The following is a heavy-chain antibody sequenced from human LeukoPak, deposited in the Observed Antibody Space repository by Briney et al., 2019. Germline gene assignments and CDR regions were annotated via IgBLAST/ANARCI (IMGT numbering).Heavy chain of an antibody. D-gene: IGHD6-6*01. Sequence: PSETLPLTCTVSGGSISSYYWGWIRQPPGKGLEWIGNIYYSGSTYYSPSLKSRVTISVDTPKNLFSLKLSSVTAADTAVYFCARHGASSSSSFYYDMDVWGQGTTVIVSS. V-gene: IGHV4-39*01. CDR3: ARHGASSSSSFYYDMDV. J-gene: IGHJ6*02. CDR2: IYYSGST. CDR1: GGSISSYY.